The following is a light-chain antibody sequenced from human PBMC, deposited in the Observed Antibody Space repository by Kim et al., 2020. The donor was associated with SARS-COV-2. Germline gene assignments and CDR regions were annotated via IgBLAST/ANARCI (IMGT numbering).Light chain of an antibody. CDR1: KLVDKY. CDR2: QDS. V-gene: IGLV3-1*01. J-gene: IGLJ2*01. Sequence: LSPGQTASITCSGDKLVDKYACWYQQKPGQSPVLVIYQDSKRPSGSPERFSGSNSGNTATLTISGTQAMDEADYYCQAWDSSTVVFGGGTQLTVL. CDR3: QAWDSSTVV.